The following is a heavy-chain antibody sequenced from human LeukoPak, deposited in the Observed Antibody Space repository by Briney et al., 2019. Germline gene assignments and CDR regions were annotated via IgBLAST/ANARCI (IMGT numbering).Heavy chain of an antibody. D-gene: IGHD6-13*01. V-gene: IGHV1-8*01. CDR2: MNPNSGNT. CDR3: ARGHYSSSWYGFKSLSGSDYYFDY. Sequence: ASVKVSCTASGYTFTSYDINWVRQATGPGLDWMGWMNPNSGNTGYAQKFQGRVTMTRNTSISTAYMELSSLRSEDTAVYYCARGHYSSSWYGFKSLSGSDYYFDYWGQGTLVTVSS. CDR1: GYTFTSYD. J-gene: IGHJ4*02.